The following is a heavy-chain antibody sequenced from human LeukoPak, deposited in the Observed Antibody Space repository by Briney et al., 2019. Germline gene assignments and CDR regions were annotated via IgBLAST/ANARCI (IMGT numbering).Heavy chain of an antibody. J-gene: IGHJ4*02. Sequence: AGSLRLSCAASGFTFSSYAMHWVRQAPGKGLEWVAAISYDGSNKYYADSVKGRFTISRDNSKNTLYLQMNSLRAEDTAVYYCARPLVRTRYYFDYWGQGTLVTVSS. D-gene: IGHD2-8*01. CDR3: ARPLVRTRYYFDY. V-gene: IGHV3-30-3*01. CDR2: ISYDGSNK. CDR1: GFTFSSYA.